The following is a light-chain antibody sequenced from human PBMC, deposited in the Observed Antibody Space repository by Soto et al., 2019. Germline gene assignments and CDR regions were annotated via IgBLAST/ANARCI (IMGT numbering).Light chain of an antibody. CDR2: DAS. CDR3: QHYDNFPRAIT. J-gene: IGKJ5*01. CDR1: QAISSY. Sequence: DIQMTQSPSSLSASVGDRVTISCQASQAISSYLNWYQQKPGKAPKLLIYDASNLETGVPSRFSGSGSGTDFTFTISSLQPEDIATYYCQHYDNFPRAITFGQGTRLELK. V-gene: IGKV1-33*01.